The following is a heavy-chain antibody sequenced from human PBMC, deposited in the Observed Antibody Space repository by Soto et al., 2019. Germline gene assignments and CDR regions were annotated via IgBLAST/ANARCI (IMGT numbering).Heavy chain of an antibody. J-gene: IGHJ4*02. Sequence: ASVKVSCKVSGYTLTELSMHWVRQAPGKGLEWMGGFDPEDGETIYAQKFQGRVTMTEDTSTDTAYMELSSLRSEDTAVYYCATDDRTVSGSYYNTDLDCWGQGTLVTVS. CDR3: ATDDRTVSGSYYNTDLDC. CDR1: GYTLTELS. V-gene: IGHV1-24*01. D-gene: IGHD3-10*01. CDR2: FDPEDGET.